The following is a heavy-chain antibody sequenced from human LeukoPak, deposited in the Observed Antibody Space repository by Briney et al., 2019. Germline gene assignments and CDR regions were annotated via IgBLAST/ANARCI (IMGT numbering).Heavy chain of an antibody. V-gene: IGHV1-18*01. CDR2: MSAYNGNT. CDR1: GYTFTSYG. J-gene: IGHJ4*02. CDR3: ARARGATTQFSY. Sequence: ASAKVSCKASGYTFTSYGISWVRQAPGQGLEWMGWMSAYNGNTNYAQKLQVRVTMTTDTSTSTAYMELRSLRTDETAVYYCARARGATTQFSYWGQGTLVTVSS. D-gene: IGHD1-26*01.